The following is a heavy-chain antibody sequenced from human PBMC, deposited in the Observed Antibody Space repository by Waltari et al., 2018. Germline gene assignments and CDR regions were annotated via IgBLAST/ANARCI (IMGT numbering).Heavy chain of an antibody. D-gene: IGHD2-21*02. J-gene: IGHJ5*02. Sequence: QVQLQESGPSLLKPSETLSLICTVSGGSISGFYWSWVRQPPGKGLDWIGYIYYTGSTNFTPSLKSRVPMSVDTSKNQFSLKLSSVTAADTAFYYCARGGGGDWEWFAPWGQGTLVTVSS. CDR3: ARGGGGDWEWFAP. V-gene: IGHV4-59*01. CDR2: IYYTGST. CDR1: GGSISGFY.